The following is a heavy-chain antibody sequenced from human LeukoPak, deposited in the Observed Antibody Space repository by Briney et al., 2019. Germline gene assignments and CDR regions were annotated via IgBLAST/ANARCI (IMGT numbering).Heavy chain of an antibody. J-gene: IGHJ5*02. D-gene: IGHD3-10*01. CDR3: ARTMVREVSRKNWFDP. CDR2: ISSSSSYI. V-gene: IGHV3-21*01. CDR1: GFTFSSYS. Sequence: GGSLRLFCAASGFTFSSYSMNWVRQAPGKGLEWVSSISSSSSYIYYADSVKGRFTISRDNAKNSLYLQMNSLRAEDTAVYYCARTMVREVSRKNWFDPWGQGTLVTVSS.